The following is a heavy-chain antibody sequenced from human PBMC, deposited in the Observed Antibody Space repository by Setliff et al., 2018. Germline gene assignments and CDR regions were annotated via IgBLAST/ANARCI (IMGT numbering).Heavy chain of an antibody. CDR1: GGSFSGYY. CDR3: ARRRWLQFYYYYGMDV. D-gene: IGHD4-4*01. Sequence: KTSETLSLTCAVYGGSFSGYYWSWIRQPPGKGLEWIGEINHSGSTNYNPSLKSRVTLSVDTSKNQFSLKLSSVTAADTAVYYCARRRWLQFYYYYGMDVWGQGTTVTVSS. V-gene: IGHV4-34*01. CDR2: INHSGST. J-gene: IGHJ6*02.